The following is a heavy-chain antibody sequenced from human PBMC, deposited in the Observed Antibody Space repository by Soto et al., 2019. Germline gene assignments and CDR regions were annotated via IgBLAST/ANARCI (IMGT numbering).Heavy chain of an antibody. J-gene: IGHJ4*02. Sequence: VASVEVSCNTSGYTFVEYFIHWVRQAHGQGQEWMGMITRRNQSPSYAQKLQDRLTVTRDPSWSTTYVESSNLRSEDTTPYYCVREFYSCVSKCPYHLDYWGQGTPVTVSS. D-gene: IGHD3-3*02. V-gene: IGHV1-46*04. CDR1: GYTFVEYF. CDR3: VREFYSCVSKCPYHLDY. CDR2: ITRRNQSP.